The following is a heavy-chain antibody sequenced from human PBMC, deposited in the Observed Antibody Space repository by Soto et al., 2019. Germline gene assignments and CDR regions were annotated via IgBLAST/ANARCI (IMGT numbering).Heavy chain of an antibody. V-gene: IGHV4-34*01. CDR1: GGSFSGYY. CDR3: ASSYGSGSGVFDY. Sequence: PSETLSLTCAVYGGSFSGYYWSWIRQPPGTGLEWIGEINHSGSTNYNPSLESRGTISVDASENHFSLKLTSVTAADTGVYYCASSYGSGSGVFDYWGQGSSVTVSS. CDR2: INHSGST. J-gene: IGHJ4*02. D-gene: IGHD3-10*01.